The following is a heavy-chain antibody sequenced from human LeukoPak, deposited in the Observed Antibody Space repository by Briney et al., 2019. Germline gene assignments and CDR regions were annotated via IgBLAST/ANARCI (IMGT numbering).Heavy chain of an antibody. V-gene: IGHV3-33*01. J-gene: IGHJ4*02. D-gene: IGHD3-10*01. Sequence: GGSLGLSCAGSGFTFSHYGIYWVRQAPGKGLEWVAAIWYDGSKQLYRDAVKGRFTISRDDSKNTVFLQMNSLRAEDTAVYFCARDLSYGSGEFWGQGTLVTVSS. CDR3: ARDLSYGSGEF. CDR2: IWYDGSKQ. CDR1: GFTFSHYG.